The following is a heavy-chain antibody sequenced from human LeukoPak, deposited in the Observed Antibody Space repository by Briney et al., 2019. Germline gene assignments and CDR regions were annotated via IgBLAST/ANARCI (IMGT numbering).Heavy chain of an antibody. V-gene: IGHV4-39*07. CDR1: GASISNREYF. D-gene: IGHD3-10*01. CDR3: ARGRRPLLWFGESDWFDP. J-gene: IGHJ5*02. CDR2: TYYSGTT. Sequence: SEALSLTCTVSGASISNREYFWDWIRQPPGKGLQWIGRTYYSGTTYYNPSLKSRVTISVDTSKNQFSLKLSSVTAADTAVYYCARGRRPLLWFGESDWFDPWGQGTLVTVSS.